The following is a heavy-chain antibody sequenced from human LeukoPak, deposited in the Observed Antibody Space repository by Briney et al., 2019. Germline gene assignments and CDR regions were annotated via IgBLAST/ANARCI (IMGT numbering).Heavy chain of an antibody. J-gene: IGHJ4*02. CDR1: GFTFSSYA. Sequence: PPGGSLRLSCAASGFTFSSYAMHWVRQAPGKGLEWVAIISNDGSNKYYADSVTGRFTISRDDSKNTLWLQMNSLRAEDTAVYYCARDSIYCSGRTCYSPWLYYSDFWGQGTLVTVSS. V-gene: IGHV3-30*04. CDR2: ISNDGSNK. D-gene: IGHD2-15*01. CDR3: ARDSIYCSGRTCYSPWLYYSDF.